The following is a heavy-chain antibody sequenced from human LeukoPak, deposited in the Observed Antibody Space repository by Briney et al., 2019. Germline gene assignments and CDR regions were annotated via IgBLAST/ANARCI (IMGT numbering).Heavy chain of an antibody. CDR3: ARSPSRGESFDY. J-gene: IGHJ4*02. V-gene: IGHV4-39*07. CDR1: GGSISSSSYY. Sequence: SETLSLTCTVSGGSISSSSYYWGWIRQPPGKGLEWIGSIYYSGSTNYNPSLKSRVTISVDTSKNQFSLKLSSVTAADTAVYYCARSPSRGESFDYWGQGTLVTVSS. CDR2: IYYSGST. D-gene: IGHD3-16*01.